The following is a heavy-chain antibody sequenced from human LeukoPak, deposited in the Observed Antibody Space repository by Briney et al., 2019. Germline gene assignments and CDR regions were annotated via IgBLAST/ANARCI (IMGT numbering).Heavy chain of an antibody. J-gene: IGHJ4*02. Sequence: GGSLRLSCAASGFTFSSYGMHCVRQAPGKGPEGVAVISYDGSNKYYADSVKGRFTISRDNSKNTLYLQMNSLRAEDTAVYYCANILGYCSSTSCSTTYDWGQGTLVTVST. CDR2: ISYDGSNK. D-gene: IGHD2-2*01. V-gene: IGHV3-30*18. CDR3: ANILGYCSSTSCSTTYD. CDR1: GFTFSSYG.